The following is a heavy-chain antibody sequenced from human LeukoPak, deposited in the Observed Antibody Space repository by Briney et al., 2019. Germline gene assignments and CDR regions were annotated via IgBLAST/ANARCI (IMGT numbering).Heavy chain of an antibody. CDR2: IFPSGSA. V-gene: IGHV4-4*09. CDR3: ARRNHYFYYMDV. Sequence: SETLSLTCTVSGGSINSYYWSWIRQSPVKGLEWIGYIFPSGSAFYNPSLESRVTISLDTSENQFSPTLSSVTAADTAVYYCARRNHYFYYMDVWGKGTTVTVSS. J-gene: IGHJ6*03. CDR1: GGSINSYY.